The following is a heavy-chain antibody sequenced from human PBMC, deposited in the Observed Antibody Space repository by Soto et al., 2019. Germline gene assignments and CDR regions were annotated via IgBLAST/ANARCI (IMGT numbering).Heavy chain of an antibody. D-gene: IGHD3-3*01. Sequence: ASVKVSCKASGYTFTDYYMHWVRQAPGQGLEWMGWINPNSGGTNYAQKFQGRVTMTRDTSISTAYMELSRLRSDDTAVYYCARSAYYDFWSGHLYGMNVWGQGTTVTVSS. V-gene: IGHV1-2*02. CDR2: INPNSGGT. CDR3: ARSAYYDFWSGHLYGMNV. CDR1: GYTFTDYY. J-gene: IGHJ6*02.